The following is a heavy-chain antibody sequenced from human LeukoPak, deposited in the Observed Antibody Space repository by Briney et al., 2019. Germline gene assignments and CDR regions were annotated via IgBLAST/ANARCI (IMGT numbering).Heavy chain of an antibody. CDR2: IYYSGTT. D-gene: IGHD6-13*01. J-gene: IGHJ2*01. Sequence: SETLSLTCTVPGGSISSSPYYWGWIRQPPGKGLEWIGSIYYSGTTHYNPSLESRLTISVDTSKNQFSLKLSSVTAADTAVYYCARTPWQELVPLGGFDLWGRGTMVTVSS. CDR1: GGSISSSPYY. CDR3: ARTPWQELVPLGGFDL. V-gene: IGHV4-39*01.